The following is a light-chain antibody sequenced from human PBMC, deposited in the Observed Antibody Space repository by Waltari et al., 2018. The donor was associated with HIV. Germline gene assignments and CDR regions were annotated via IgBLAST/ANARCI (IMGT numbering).Light chain of an antibody. CDR3: ATWDDSLSGPV. Sequence: QSVLTQPPSASGTPGQRVAIPCSGSRSTIGSNYVHWYHQRPGTAPKVLIYRSNQRPSGVPDRFSGSKSGTSASLAISALRSEDEADYYCATWDDSLSGPVFGGGTKLTVL. V-gene: IGLV1-47*01. CDR2: RSN. J-gene: IGLJ3*02. CDR1: RSTIGSNY.